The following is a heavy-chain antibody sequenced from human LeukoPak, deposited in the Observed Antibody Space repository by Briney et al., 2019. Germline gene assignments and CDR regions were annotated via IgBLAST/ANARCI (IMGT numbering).Heavy chain of an antibody. CDR1: GFTFGSYG. J-gene: IGHJ4*02. CDR3: ARDVSGFDY. D-gene: IGHD3-10*01. CDR2: INHSGST. V-gene: IGHV4-34*01. Sequence: PGGSLRLSCAASGFTFGSYGMSWIRQPPGKGLEWIGEINHSGSTNYNPSLKSRVTISVDTSKNQFSLKLSSVTAADTAVYYCARDVSGFDYWGQGTLVTVSS.